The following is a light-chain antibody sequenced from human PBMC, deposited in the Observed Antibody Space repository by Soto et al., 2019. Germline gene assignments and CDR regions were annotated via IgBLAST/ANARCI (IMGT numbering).Light chain of an antibody. J-gene: IGKJ1*01. V-gene: IGKV3-20*01. Sequence: ELVLTQSPGTLSLSPGERASFSCRTSENVLSNFLGWYQQRPSQAPRLLIYGTSNRAPGIPDRFIGSGSGTDFTLTITRLEPEDSAFYYCHHYGRSLWTFGQGTKVDIK. CDR3: HHYGRSLWT. CDR2: GTS. CDR1: ENVLSNF.